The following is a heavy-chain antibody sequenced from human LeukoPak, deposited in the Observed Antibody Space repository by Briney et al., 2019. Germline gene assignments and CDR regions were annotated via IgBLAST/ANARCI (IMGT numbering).Heavy chain of an antibody. V-gene: IGHV3-49*04. Sequence: GGSLRLSCTASGFTFGDYAMSWVRQAPGKGLEWVGFIRSKAYGGKTEYAASVKGRFTIPRDDSKSIAYLQMNSLKTEDTAVYYCTRERDYYDSSGYYYVRYFQHWGQGTLVTVSS. D-gene: IGHD3-22*01. CDR2: IRSKAYGGKT. CDR3: TRERDYYDSSGYYYVRYFQH. CDR1: GFTFGDYA. J-gene: IGHJ1*01.